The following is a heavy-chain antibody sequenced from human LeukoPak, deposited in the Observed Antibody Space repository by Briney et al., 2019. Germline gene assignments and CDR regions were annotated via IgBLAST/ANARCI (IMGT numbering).Heavy chain of an antibody. Sequence: ASVKVSCKASGYTFTSYYMHWVRQAPGQGLEWMGIINPSGGSTNYAQKFQGRVTMTRDTSTSTVYMELSSLRSEDTAFYYCATDHSMANTAWWFDPWGQGTLVTVSS. CDR1: GYTFTSYY. J-gene: IGHJ5*02. V-gene: IGHV1-46*01. D-gene: IGHD5-24*01. CDR3: ATDHSMANTAWWFDP. CDR2: INPSGGST.